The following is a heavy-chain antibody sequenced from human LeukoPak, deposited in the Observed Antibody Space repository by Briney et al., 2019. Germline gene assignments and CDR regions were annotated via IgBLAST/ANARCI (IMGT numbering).Heavy chain of an antibody. J-gene: IGHJ6*02. D-gene: IGHD3-3*01. CDR2: IYYSGST. CDR1: GGSISSSSYY. CDR3: ARPSDDFWSGFCGMDV. V-gene: IGHV4-39*01. Sequence: SETLSLTCTVSGGSISSSSYYWGWIRQPPGKGLEWIGSIYYSGSTYYNPSLKSRVTISVDTSKNQFSLKLSSVTAADTAVYYCARPSDDFWSGFCGMDVWGQGTTVTVSS.